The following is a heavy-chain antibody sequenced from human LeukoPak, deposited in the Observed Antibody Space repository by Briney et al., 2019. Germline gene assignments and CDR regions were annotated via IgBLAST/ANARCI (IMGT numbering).Heavy chain of an antibody. Sequence: SQTLSLTCTVSGGSISSGSYSWNWIRQPAGKGLEWIGRIYTSGSTNYNPSLKSRVTISIDTSKNQFSLKLSSVTAADTAAYYCARLDTNTNAFDIWGQGTMVTVSS. CDR2: IYTSGST. V-gene: IGHV4-61*02. CDR1: GGSISSGSYS. D-gene: IGHD5-18*01. J-gene: IGHJ3*02. CDR3: ARLDTNTNAFDI.